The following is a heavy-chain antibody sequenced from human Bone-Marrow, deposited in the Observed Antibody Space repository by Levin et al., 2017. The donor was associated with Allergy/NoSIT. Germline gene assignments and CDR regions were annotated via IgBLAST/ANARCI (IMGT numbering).Heavy chain of an antibody. D-gene: IGHD2-8*01. V-gene: IGHV3-7*02. J-gene: IGHJ4*02. CDR2: INRDGGDG. CDR3: ARNGAWSFEF. Sequence: GGSLRLSCASSGFTFSGYWMAWVRQAPGKGMEWVANINRDGGDGYYVDSVKGRFTISRDNARNSLDLQMNSLRVEYTAVYYCARNGAWSFEFWGQGTLFTVSS. CDR1: GFTFSGYW.